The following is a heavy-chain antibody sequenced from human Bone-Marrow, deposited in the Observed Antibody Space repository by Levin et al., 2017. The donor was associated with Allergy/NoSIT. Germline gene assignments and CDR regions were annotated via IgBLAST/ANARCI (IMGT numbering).Heavy chain of an antibody. J-gene: IGHJ6*02. Sequence: GGSLRLSCAASGFTFSSFWMHWARQVPGKGLVWVSRIDNDGTVTEYADSVKGRFTISRDNAKNTLYLQMNSLRAEDTAVYYCASTLYDILTGLYGVDVWGQGTTVTVAS. V-gene: IGHV3-74*01. CDR1: GFTFSSFW. D-gene: IGHD3-9*01. CDR3: ASTLYDILTGLYGVDV. CDR2: IDNDGTVT.